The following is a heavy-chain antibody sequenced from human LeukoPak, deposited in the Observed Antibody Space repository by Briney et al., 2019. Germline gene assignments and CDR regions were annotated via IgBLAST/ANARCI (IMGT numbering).Heavy chain of an antibody. CDR1: GFSFSRYG. CDR2: IRSSDSTT. D-gene: IGHD3-3*01. J-gene: IGHJ4*02. CDR3: AKDNDFWSGYYDY. Sequence: PGGSLRLSCAASGFSFSRYGMKWVRQAPGKGLEWLSYIRSSDSTTYYADSVKGRFTISRDNAKNSLYLQMDSLRVEDTAVYYCAKDNDFWSGYYDYWGQGTLVTVSS. V-gene: IGHV3-48*04.